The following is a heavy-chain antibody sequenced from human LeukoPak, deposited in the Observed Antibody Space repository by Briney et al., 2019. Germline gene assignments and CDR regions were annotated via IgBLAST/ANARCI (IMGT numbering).Heavy chain of an antibody. V-gene: IGHV4-39*01. J-gene: IGHJ6*03. Sequence: PSQTLSLTCTVSGGSISSSSYYWGWIPQPPGKGLGWIGTIYYSGSTYYNPSLKSRVTISVDTSKNQFSLNLSSVTAADTAVYYCASLARPSYYYYYMDVWGKGTTVTVSS. D-gene: IGHD6-6*01. CDR1: GGSISSSSYY. CDR2: IYYSGST. CDR3: ASLARPSYYYYYMDV.